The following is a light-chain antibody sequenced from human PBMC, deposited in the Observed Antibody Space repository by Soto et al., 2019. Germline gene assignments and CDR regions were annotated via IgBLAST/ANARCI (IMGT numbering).Light chain of an antibody. CDR3: QHYGTPPRAA. Sequence: EIVLTQSPGTLSLSPGESATLSCRASQRISSSHLAWYQQRLGQAPRLLIYAASSRAIDISDRFSGSGSGTDFTLSIGRLEPEDSAVYYCQHYGTPPRAAFGQGTKVEV. CDR2: AAS. CDR1: QRISSSH. J-gene: IGKJ1*01. V-gene: IGKV3-20*01.